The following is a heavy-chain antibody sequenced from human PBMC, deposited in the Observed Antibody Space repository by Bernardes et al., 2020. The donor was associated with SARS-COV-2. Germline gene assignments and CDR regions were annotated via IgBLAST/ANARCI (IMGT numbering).Heavy chain of an antibody. Sequence: SETLSLTCTVSGGSISSSSYYWGWIRQPPGKGLEWIGSIYYSGSTYYNPSLKSRVTISVDTSKNQFSLKLSSVTAADTAVYYCARRVRTEQVFDYWGQGTLVTVSS. D-gene: IGHD1-1*01. CDR2: IYYSGST. V-gene: IGHV4-39*01. CDR3: ARRVRTEQVFDY. J-gene: IGHJ4*02. CDR1: GGSISSSSYY.